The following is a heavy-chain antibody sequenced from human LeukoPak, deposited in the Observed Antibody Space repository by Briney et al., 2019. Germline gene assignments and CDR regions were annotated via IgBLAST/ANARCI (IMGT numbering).Heavy chain of an antibody. D-gene: IGHD1-26*01. CDR3: ARAIEVGAMTPFDY. Sequence: KSSETLSLTCTVSGYSIRSDYYWGWIRQPPGKGLERIGSIYHSGSTYYNPSLKSRVTISVDTSKNQFSLKLSSVTAADTAVYYCARAIEVGAMTPFDYWGQGTLVTVSS. V-gene: IGHV4-38-2*02. CDR1: GYSIRSDYY. CDR2: IYHSGST. J-gene: IGHJ4*02.